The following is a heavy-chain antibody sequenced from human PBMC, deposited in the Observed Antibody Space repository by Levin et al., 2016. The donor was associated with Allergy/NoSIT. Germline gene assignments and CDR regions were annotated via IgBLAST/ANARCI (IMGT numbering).Heavy chain of an antibody. CDR3: AKDQFGELLSVAMDV. CDR2: ITASGDSS. D-gene: IGHD3-10*01. J-gene: IGHJ6*02. CDR1: RFIFNSYG. Sequence: GGSLRLSCVASRFIFNSYGMSWVRQAPGKGLEWVSGITASGDSSFYEDSVKGRFTISRDNSKNTVYLQMNSLRAEDTAVYYCAKDQFGELLSVAMDVWGQGTTVIVSS. V-gene: IGHV3-23*01.